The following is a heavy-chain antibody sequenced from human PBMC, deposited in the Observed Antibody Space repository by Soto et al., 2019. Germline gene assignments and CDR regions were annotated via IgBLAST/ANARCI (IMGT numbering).Heavy chain of an antibody. Sequence: GESLKISCKGSGYTFTSYWIAWVRQMPGKGLEWMGIIFPGDSDTRYSPSFQGQVTFSADKSISTAYLHWSSLEASDTAMYYCARHVDGMDVWGKGTTVTVSS. CDR3: ARHVDGMDV. CDR1: GYTFTSYW. V-gene: IGHV5-51*01. J-gene: IGHJ6*04. CDR2: IFPGDSDT. D-gene: IGHD2-15*01.